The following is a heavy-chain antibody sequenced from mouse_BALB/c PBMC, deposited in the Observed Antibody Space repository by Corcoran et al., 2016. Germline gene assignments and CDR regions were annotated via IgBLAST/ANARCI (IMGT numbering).Heavy chain of an antibody. CDR3: ARDYGYGAMDY. V-gene: IGHV1-9*01. D-gene: IGHD1-2*01. J-gene: IGHJ4*01. CDR2: ILPGSGST. CDR1: GYTFSSYW. Sequence: QVQLQQSGAVLMTPGASVKISCKATGYTFSSYWIEWVKQRPGHGLGWIGEILPGSGSTNYNEKFKVKATFTADTSSNTAYMQLSSLTSEDSAVYYCARDYGYGAMDYWGQGTSVTVSS.